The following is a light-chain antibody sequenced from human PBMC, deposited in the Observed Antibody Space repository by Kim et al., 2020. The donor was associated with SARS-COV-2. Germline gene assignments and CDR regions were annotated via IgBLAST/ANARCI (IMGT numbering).Light chain of an antibody. V-gene: IGKV1-17*03. J-gene: IGKJ1*01. CDR3: LQHSSYPWT. CDR2: AAS. Sequence: DIQMTQSPSSMSASVGDRVTITCRASQGISSHLAWFQQKPGKVPERLIYAASNLQSGVPSRFSGSGSGTEFTLTISSLQPEDFATYYCLQHSSYPWTFGQGTQVEIK. CDR1: QGISSH.